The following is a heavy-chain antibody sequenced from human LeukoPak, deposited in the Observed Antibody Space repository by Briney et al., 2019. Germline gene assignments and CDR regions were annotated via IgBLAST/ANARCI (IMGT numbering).Heavy chain of an antibody. V-gene: IGHV3-48*02. J-gene: IGHJ4*02. Sequence: GGSLRLSCAASEFTFSNYAMNWVRQAPGKGLEWVSYISSSSSTIYYADSVKGRFTISRDNAKNSLYLQMNSLRDEDTAVYYCARAPMGYCSSTSCYSSYFDYWGQGTLVTVSS. CDR1: EFTFSNYA. D-gene: IGHD2-2*01. CDR2: ISSSSSTI. CDR3: ARAPMGYCSSTSCYSSYFDY.